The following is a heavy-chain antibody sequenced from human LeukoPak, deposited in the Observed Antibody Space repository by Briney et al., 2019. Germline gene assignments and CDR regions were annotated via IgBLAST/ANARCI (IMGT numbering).Heavy chain of an antibody. CDR3: ARDGSGWYNYGMDV. D-gene: IGHD6-19*01. CDR2: IYSGGST. Sequence: PGGSLRLSCVVSGFTFSGYSIHWVRQAPGKGLEWVSVIYSGGSTYYADSVKGRFTISRDNSKNTLYLQMKSLRAEDTAVYYCARDGSGWYNYGMDVWGQGTTVTVSS. V-gene: IGHV3-66*01. CDR1: GFTFSGYS. J-gene: IGHJ6*02.